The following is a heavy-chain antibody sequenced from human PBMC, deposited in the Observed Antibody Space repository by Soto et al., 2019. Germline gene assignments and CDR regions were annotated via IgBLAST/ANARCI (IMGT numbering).Heavy chain of an antibody. CDR2: IWYDGSNK. Sequence: QVQLVESGGGVVQPGRSLRLSCAASGFTFSSYGMHWVRQAPGKGLEWVAVIWYDGSNKYYADSVKGRFTISRDNSKNTLYLQMNSVRAEDTAVYYCARAPKRGFLEWSADYYMDVWGKGTTVTVSS. CDR3: ARAPKRGFLEWSADYYMDV. J-gene: IGHJ6*03. D-gene: IGHD3-3*01. V-gene: IGHV3-33*01. CDR1: GFTFSSYG.